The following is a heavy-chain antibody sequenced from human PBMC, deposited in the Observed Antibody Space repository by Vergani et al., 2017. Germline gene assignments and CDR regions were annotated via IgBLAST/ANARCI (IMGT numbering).Heavy chain of an antibody. Sequence: EVQLVESGGGLVQPGGSLRLSCAASGFTVSSYSMNWVRQAPGKGLEWVSSISSSSSYIYYADSVKGRFTISRDNAKNSLYLQMNSLRAEDTAVYYCARGDEQWLVMDFDYWGQGTLVTVSS. CDR2: ISSSSSYI. CDR3: ARGDEQWLVMDFDY. D-gene: IGHD6-19*01. V-gene: IGHV3-21*01. J-gene: IGHJ4*02. CDR1: GFTVSSYS.